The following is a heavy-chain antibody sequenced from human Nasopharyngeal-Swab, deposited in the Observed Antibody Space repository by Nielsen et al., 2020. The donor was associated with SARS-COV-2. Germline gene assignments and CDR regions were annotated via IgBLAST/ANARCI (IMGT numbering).Heavy chain of an antibody. CDR1: GFTIRNNH. CDR3: AKGSGGTGVVCMIVVVTPPFDY. CDR2: ISGSGGST. V-gene: IGHV3-23*01. Sequence: GGSLRLSCGVFGFTIRNNHVSWVRQAPAKGLEWVSSISGSGGSTYYADSAKGRFTISRDNSQTTLYRQMNSLRAEDTAVYYCAKGSGGTGVVCMIVVVTPPFDYWGQGTLVTVSS. D-gene: IGHD3-22*01. J-gene: IGHJ4*02.